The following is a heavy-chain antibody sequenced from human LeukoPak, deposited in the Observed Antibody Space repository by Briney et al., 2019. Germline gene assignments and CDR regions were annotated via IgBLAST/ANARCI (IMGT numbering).Heavy chain of an antibody. Sequence: GGSLRLSCAASGFTFNTYGMHWVRQAPGKGLEWVAFIRNDESDKYYKDSVKGRFTISRDNAKNSLYLQMNSLRAEDTAVYYCARGSSSSGLFYWGQGTLVTVSS. D-gene: IGHD6-6*01. CDR1: GFTFNTYG. CDR2: IRNDESDK. V-gene: IGHV3-30*02. J-gene: IGHJ4*02. CDR3: ARGSSSSGLFY.